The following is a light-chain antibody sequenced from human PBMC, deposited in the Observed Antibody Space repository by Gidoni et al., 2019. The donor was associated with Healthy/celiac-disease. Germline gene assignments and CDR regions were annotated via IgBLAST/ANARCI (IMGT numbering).Light chain of an antibody. CDR2: QDS. Sequence: SYELTQPPSVSVSPGQTASITCSGDKLGAKYACWYQQKPGQSPVLVIYQDSKRPSGIPERFAGSNSWNTATLNISGTQAKDEADYYCQAWDSRTEVFGGGTKLTVL. CDR3: QAWDSRTEV. J-gene: IGLJ2*01. V-gene: IGLV3-1*01. CDR1: KLGAKY.